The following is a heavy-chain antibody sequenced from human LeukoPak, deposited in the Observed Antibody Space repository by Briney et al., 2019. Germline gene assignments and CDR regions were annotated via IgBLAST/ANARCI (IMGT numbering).Heavy chain of an antibody. CDR3: ARDPPFIIGTTFFDY. Sequence: PGGSLRLSCAASGFTFSRYSMNWVRQAPGKGLEWVSSISSSSSYIYYADSVKGRFTISRDNAKNSLYLQMNSLRAEDTAVYYCARDPPFIIGTTFFDYWGQGTLVTVSS. CDR2: ISSSSSYI. V-gene: IGHV3-21*01. D-gene: IGHD1-20*01. J-gene: IGHJ4*02. CDR1: GFTFSRYS.